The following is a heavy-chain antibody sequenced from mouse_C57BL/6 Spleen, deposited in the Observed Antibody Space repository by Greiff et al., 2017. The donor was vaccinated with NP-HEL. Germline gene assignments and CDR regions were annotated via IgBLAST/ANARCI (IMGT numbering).Heavy chain of an antibody. Sequence: QVQLQQPGAELVMPGASVKLSCKASGYTFTSYWMHWVKQRPGQGVEWIGEIDPSDSYTNYNQKFKGKSTLTVDKSSSTAYMQLSSLTSEDSAVYYCARGDYGSSGYFDVWGTGTTVTVSS. D-gene: IGHD1-1*01. CDR2: IDPSDSYT. J-gene: IGHJ1*03. CDR3: ARGDYGSSGYFDV. V-gene: IGHV1-69*01. CDR1: GYTFTSYW.